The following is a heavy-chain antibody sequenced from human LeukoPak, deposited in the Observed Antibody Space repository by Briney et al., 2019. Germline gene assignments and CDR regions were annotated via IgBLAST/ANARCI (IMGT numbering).Heavy chain of an antibody. J-gene: IGHJ3*02. D-gene: IGHD3-22*01. V-gene: IGHV4-34*01. CDR2: INHSGST. CDR1: GGSFSGYC. CDR3: ARATYYYDSSGYAGAFDI. Sequence: PSETLSLTCAVYGGSFSGYCWSWIRQPPGKGLEWIGEINHSGSTNYNPSLKSRVTISVDTSKNQFSLKLSSVTAADTAVYYCARATYYYDSSGYAGAFDIWGQGTMVTVSS.